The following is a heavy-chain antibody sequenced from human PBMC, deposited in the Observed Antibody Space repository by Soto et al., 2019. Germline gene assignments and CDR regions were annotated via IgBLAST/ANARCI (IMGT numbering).Heavy chain of an antibody. Sequence: SETLSLTCTVSGGSISSYYWRWIRQPPGKGLEWIGYIYYSGSTNYTPSRKSRVTISVDTSKNQFSLKLSSVTAADTAVYYCARDCSGGSCYYYGMDVWGQGTTLTVSS. CDR1: GGSISSYY. CDR3: ARDCSGGSCYYYGMDV. J-gene: IGHJ6*02. D-gene: IGHD2-15*01. V-gene: IGHV4-59*01. CDR2: IYYSGST.